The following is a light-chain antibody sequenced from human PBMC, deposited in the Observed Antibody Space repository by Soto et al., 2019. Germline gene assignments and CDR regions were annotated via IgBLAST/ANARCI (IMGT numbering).Light chain of an antibody. CDR1: QNINAW. CDR3: QQYKSYSRT. CDR2: KAS. Sequence: IQMTQAPSTLSASVGDRVTITCRASQNINAWLAWYQQKPGKAPKLLIYKASSLESGVPSRFSGSGSGTEFTLTISSLQPDDFATYYCQQYKSYSRTFGQGTKVDIK. J-gene: IGKJ1*01. V-gene: IGKV1-5*03.